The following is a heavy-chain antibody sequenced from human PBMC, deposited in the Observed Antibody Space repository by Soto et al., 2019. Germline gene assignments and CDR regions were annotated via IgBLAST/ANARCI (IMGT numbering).Heavy chain of an antibody. CDR1: GFTFSSYA. CDR2: ISYDGSNK. J-gene: IGHJ5*02. CDR3: ARAQFPMAGPYGSGSYQIPNWFDP. V-gene: IGHV3-30-3*01. Sequence: GGSLRLSCAASGFTFSSYAMHWVRQAPGKGLEWVAVISYDGSNKYYADSVKGRFTISRDNSKNTLYMQMNSLRAEDTAVYYCARAQFPMAGPYGSGSYQIPNWFDPWGQGTLVTVSS. D-gene: IGHD3-10*01.